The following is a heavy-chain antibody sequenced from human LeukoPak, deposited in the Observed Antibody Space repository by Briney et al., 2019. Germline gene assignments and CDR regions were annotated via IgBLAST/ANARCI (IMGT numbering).Heavy chain of an antibody. CDR1: GFTFKDYG. V-gene: IGHV3-9*01. CDR2: INWNGGGT. CDR3: AKHMRATNTYSFFGLDV. Sequence: PGRSLRLSCAANGFTFKDYGMHWVRQPPGKGLEWVSSINWNGGGTDYADSVKGRFTISRDNAKNSLYLQLSSLRPEDTALYYCAKHMRATNTYSFFGLDVWGQGTTVTVSS. J-gene: IGHJ6*02. D-gene: IGHD1-26*01.